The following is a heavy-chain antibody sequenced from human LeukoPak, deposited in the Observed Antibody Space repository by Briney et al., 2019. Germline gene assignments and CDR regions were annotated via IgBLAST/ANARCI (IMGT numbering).Heavy chain of an antibody. D-gene: IGHD1-26*01. CDR2: INHSGST. J-gene: IGHJ4*02. V-gene: IGHV4-34*01. Sequence: SETLSLACAVYGGSFSGYYWSWIRQPPGKGLEWIGEINHSGSTNYNPSLKSRVTISVDTSKNQFSLKLSSVTAADTAVYYCARDIAKVGATKKYYFDYWGRGTLVTVSS. CDR1: GGSFSGYY. CDR3: ARDIAKVGATKKYYFDY.